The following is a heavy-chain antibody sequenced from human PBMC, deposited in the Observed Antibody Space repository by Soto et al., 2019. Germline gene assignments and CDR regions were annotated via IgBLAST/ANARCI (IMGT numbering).Heavy chain of an antibody. CDR3: ARGGGTLDY. CDR1: GYTFISYA. CDR2: ISPRDGTT. J-gene: IGHJ4*02. V-gene: IGHV1-46*01. Sequence: ASVKVSCKASGYTFISYAMYWVRQDTGQGLEWMGIISPRDGTTTYAQNFQDRVTMTRDTSTRTVYMELSSLRSEDTAVYYCARGGGTLDYWGQGTLVTVSS.